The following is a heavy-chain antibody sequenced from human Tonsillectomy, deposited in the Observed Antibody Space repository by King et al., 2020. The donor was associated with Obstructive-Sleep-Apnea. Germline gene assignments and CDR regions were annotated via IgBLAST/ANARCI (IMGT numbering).Heavy chain of an antibody. D-gene: IGHD5-18*01. Sequence: EVQLVESGGGLVQPGGSLRLSCAASVVTFSSYWIHWVRQAPGKGLVWVSRMNSSGSSTIYADALKGRFTIFRVNAKNTLYLQMNSLRAEDTAVYYCARDQGYSYGYDAFDIWGHGTLVTVSS. CDR3: ARDQGYSYGYDAFDI. CDR2: MNSSGSST. CDR1: VVTFSSYW. J-gene: IGHJ3*02. V-gene: IGHV3-74*01.